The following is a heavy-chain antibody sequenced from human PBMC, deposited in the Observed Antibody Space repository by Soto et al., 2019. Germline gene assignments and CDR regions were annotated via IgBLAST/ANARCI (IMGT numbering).Heavy chain of an antibody. CDR2: IGHSGTYI. D-gene: IGHD3-9*01. J-gene: IGHJ4*02. CDR3: ATGYDLLTGNYY. CDR1: GFTFRSYA. V-gene: IGHV3-21*01. Sequence: GVSLRLYCAASGFTFRSYAMSWVRQAPGKGLEWFSSIGHSGTYIYYADSVKARFTISRDNAKNSLYLQMNSLRAEDTAVYYCATGYDLLTGNYYWGQGT.